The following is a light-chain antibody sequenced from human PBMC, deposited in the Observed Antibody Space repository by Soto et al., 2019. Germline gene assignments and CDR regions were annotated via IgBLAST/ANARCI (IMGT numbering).Light chain of an antibody. V-gene: IGKV3-20*01. J-gene: IGKJ4*01. CDR1: QSVSGTY. CDR3: QYYWSSPRVT. CDR2: GAS. Sequence: EIVLTQSPGTLSLSPVERATLSCRASQSVSGTYLTWYQQKPGQAPRRLIYGASIRATGIPDRFSGSGSGTDFTLTISRLEPEDFAVYYCQYYWSSPRVTFGGGTKVEIK.